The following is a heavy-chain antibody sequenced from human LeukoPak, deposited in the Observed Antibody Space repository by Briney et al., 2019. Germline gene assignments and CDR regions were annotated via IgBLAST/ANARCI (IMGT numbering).Heavy chain of an antibody. CDR1: GGSISSGSYY. CDR2: IYTSGST. V-gene: IGHV4-61*02. Sequence: SSQTLSLTCTVSGGSISSGSYYWSWIRQPAGKGLEWIGRIYTSGSTNYNPSLKSRVTISVDTSKNQFSLKLSSVTAADTAVYYCARRRGEYFGRSDYAFDIWGQGTMVTVSS. D-gene: IGHD2/OR15-2a*01. CDR3: ARRRGEYFGRSDYAFDI. J-gene: IGHJ3*02.